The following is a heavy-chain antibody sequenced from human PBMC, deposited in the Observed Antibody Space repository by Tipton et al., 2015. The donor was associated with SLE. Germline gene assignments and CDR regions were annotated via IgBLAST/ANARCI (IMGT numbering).Heavy chain of an antibody. CDR1: GFTFSSYG. CDR3: ARRGPVSYDFDY. Sequence: SLRLSCAASGFTFSSYGMHWVRQAPGKGLEWVATIWYDGGNRYYTDSVKGRFTISRDNSNSTLYLQVNSLRGADTAVYYCARRGPVSYDFDYWGQGTLVTVSS. CDR2: IWYDGGNR. D-gene: IGHD3-10*01. J-gene: IGHJ4*02. V-gene: IGHV3-33*01.